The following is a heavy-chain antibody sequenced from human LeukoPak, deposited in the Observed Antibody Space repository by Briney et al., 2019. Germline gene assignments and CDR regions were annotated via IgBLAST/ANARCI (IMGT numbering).Heavy chain of an antibody. CDR1: GFTFNSYS. Sequence: GGSLRLSCAASGFTFNSYSMNWVRQAPGKGLEWLSYISGSGGTIYYADSVKGRSTLSRDNAKNSLYLQMNSLRAEDTAVYYCARGLKSGPSGWGACFDIWGQGTMVTVSS. CDR3: ARGLKSGPSGWGACFDI. V-gene: IGHV3-48*04. CDR2: ISGSGGTI. J-gene: IGHJ3*02. D-gene: IGHD3-3*01.